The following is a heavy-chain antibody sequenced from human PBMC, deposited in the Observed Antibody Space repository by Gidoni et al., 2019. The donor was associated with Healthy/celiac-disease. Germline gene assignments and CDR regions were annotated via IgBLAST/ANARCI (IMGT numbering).Heavy chain of an antibody. Sequence: EGQLVESGGGLVKPGGSLRIYCAASGFTFRRDRLNGVRQAPGKGLELVSSISSSSSYIYYADSVKGRFTISRDNAKNSLYLQMNSLRAEDTAVYYCARDVAEVSEVAWIQLWPYFDYWGQGTLVTVSS. D-gene: IGHD5-18*01. CDR2: ISSSSSYI. J-gene: IGHJ4*02. CDR3: ARDVAEVSEVAWIQLWPYFDY. V-gene: IGHV3-21*01. CDR1: GFTFRRDR.